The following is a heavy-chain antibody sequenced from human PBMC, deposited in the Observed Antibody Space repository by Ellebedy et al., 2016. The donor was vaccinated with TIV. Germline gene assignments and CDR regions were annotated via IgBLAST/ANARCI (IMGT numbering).Heavy chain of an antibody. D-gene: IGHD1-26*01. Sequence: GGSLRLXCAASGFTFSDHYMDWVRQAPGKGLEWVGRSKNKVNSYSAHYAASVKDSFTISRDDSKDFLYLQMNSLKTADTAVYYCAREKYGSYDYWGQGTLVTVSS. CDR2: SKNKVNSYSA. J-gene: IGHJ4*02. V-gene: IGHV3-72*01. CDR1: GFTFSDHY. CDR3: AREKYGSYDY.